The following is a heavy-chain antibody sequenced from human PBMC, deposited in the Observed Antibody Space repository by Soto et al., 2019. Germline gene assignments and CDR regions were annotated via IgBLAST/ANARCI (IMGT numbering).Heavy chain of an antibody. J-gene: IGHJ4*02. V-gene: IGHV3-73*01. CDR1: GFSFGDSG. CDR2: IRTKSNSYAT. CDR3: TRLHFIVEPGINY. Sequence: PGGSLRLSCAASGFSFGDSGIHWVRQASGKGLEWVGRIRTKSNSYATAYAASVKGRFTISRDDSENMAYLQMNSLKTEDTAVYYCTRLHFIVEPGINYWGRGTLVTVSS. D-gene: IGHD6-13*01.